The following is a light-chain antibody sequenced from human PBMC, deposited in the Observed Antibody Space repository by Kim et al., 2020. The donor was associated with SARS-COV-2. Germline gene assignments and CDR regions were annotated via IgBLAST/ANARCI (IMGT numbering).Light chain of an antibody. V-gene: IGKV3-11*01. CDR1: QSVSGY. CDR2: DAS. J-gene: IGKJ4*01. CDR3: QQRSNWPRT. Sequence: LAPGERATLSCRASQSVSGYLAWYQQKRGQAPRLLIYDASNRATGIPARFSGSGSGTDLTLTISSLEAEDFAVYYCQQRSNWPRTFGGGTKVDIK.